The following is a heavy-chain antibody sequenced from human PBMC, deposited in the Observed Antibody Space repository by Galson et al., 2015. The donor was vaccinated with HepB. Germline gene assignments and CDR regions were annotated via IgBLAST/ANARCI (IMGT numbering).Heavy chain of an antibody. V-gene: IGHV3-49*03. CDR2: IRSKAYGGTT. J-gene: IGHJ3*02. CDR3: TRDNDYGDYAQAFDI. CDR1: GFTFGDYA. D-gene: IGHD4-17*01. Sequence: LRLSCAASGFTFGDYAMSWFRQAPGKGLEWVGFIRSKAYGGTTEYAASVKGRFTISRDDSKSIAYLQMNSLKTEDTAVYYCTRDNDYGDYAQAFDIWGQGTMVTVSS.